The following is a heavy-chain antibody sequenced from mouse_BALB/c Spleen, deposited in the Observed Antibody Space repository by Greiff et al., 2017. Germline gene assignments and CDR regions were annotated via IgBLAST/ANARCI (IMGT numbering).Heavy chain of an antibody. CDR2: IWAGGST. CDR1: GFSLTSYG. Sequence: VQLVESGPGLVAPSQSLSITCTVSGFSLTSYGVHWVRQPPGKGLEWLGVIWAGGSTNYNSALMSRLSISKDNSKSQVFLKMNSLQTDDTAMYYCARSLYYGSSYWYFDVWGAGTTVTVSS. D-gene: IGHD1-1*01. J-gene: IGHJ1*01. CDR3: ARSLYYGSSYWYFDV. V-gene: IGHV2-9*02.